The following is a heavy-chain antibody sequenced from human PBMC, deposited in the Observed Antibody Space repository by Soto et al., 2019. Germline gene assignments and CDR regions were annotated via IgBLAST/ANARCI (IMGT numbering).Heavy chain of an antibody. V-gene: IGHV3-9*01. CDR2: INWHSGRI. Sequence: EVQLVESGGGLVQPGRSLRLSCAASGFTFDDYAMHWVRQVPGKGLELVSGINWHSGRIGYADAVKGRFAISRDNAKDSLHLQMTRRRAEDTAFYYWVKDESSPWSSGHFRHWCQGTLVTGSS. CDR3: VKDESSPWSSGHFRH. D-gene: IGHD6-13*01. CDR1: GFTFDDYA. J-gene: IGHJ1*01.